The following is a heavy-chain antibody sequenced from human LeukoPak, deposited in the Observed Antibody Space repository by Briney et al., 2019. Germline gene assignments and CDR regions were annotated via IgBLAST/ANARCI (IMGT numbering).Heavy chain of an antibody. V-gene: IGHV3-30-3*01. CDR2: ISYDGSNK. CDR3: ARDRNYYDSSGCLDY. Sequence: GGSLRLSCAASGFTFSSYAMHWVRQAPGKGLEWVAVISYDGSNKYYADSVKGRFTISRDNSKNTLYLQMNSLRAEDTAVYHCARDRNYYDSSGCLDYWGQGTLVTVSS. CDR1: GFTFSSYA. J-gene: IGHJ4*02. D-gene: IGHD3-22*01.